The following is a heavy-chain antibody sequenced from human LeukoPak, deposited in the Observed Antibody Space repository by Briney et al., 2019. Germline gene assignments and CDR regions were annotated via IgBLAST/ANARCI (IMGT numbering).Heavy chain of an antibody. J-gene: IGHJ5*02. D-gene: IGHD5-24*01. CDR2: INSDGSST. Sequence: GGSLRLSCAASGFTFSSYWMHWVRQAPGKGLVWVSRINSDGSSTSYADSVKGRFTISRDNAKNTLYLQMNSLSAEDTAVYYCARDQDGYGNWLDPWGQGTLVTVSS. CDR3: ARDQDGYGNWLDP. CDR1: GFTFSSYW. V-gene: IGHV3-74*01.